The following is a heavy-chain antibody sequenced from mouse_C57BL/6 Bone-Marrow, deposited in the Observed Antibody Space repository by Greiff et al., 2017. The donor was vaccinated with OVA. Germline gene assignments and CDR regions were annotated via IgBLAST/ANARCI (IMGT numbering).Heavy chain of an antibody. CDR3: ASNLWFAY. V-gene: IGHV1-81*01. CDR1: GYTFTSYG. Sequence: VQLVESGAELARPGASVKLSCKASGYTFTSYGISWVKQRTGQGLEWIGEIYPRSGNTYYNEKFKGKATLTADKSSSTAYMELRSLTSEDSAVYFCASNLWFAYWGQGTLVTVSA. J-gene: IGHJ3*01. CDR2: IYPRSGNT.